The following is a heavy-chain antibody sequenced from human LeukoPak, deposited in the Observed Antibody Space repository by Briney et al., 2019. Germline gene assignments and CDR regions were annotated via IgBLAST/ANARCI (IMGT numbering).Heavy chain of an antibody. D-gene: IGHD5-24*01. CDR1: GGTFSSYA. Sequence: GSSVKVSCKASGGTFSSYAISWVRQAPGQGLEWMGEIIPIFGTANYAQKFQGRVTITTDESTSTAYMELSSLRSEDTAVYYCARDNGYNFGYYYYMDVWGKGTTVTVSS. J-gene: IGHJ6*03. V-gene: IGHV1-69*05. CDR3: ARDNGYNFGYYYYMDV. CDR2: IIPIFGTA.